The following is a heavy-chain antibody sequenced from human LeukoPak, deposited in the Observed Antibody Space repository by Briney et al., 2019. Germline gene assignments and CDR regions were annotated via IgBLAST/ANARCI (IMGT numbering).Heavy chain of an antibody. CDR3: ARGGSGWYQTKGDWFDP. D-gene: IGHD6-19*01. V-gene: IGHV4-4*07. Sequence: PSETLSLTCTVSGGSISSYYWSWIRQPAGKGLEWIGRIYSSWSTNYNPSLKSRVTISVDTSKNQFSLKLSSVTAADTAVYYCARGGSGWYQTKGDWFDPWGQGTLVTVSS. CDR1: GGSISSYY. CDR2: IYSSWST. J-gene: IGHJ5*02.